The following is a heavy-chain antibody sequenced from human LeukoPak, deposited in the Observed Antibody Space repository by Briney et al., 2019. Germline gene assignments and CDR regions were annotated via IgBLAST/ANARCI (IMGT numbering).Heavy chain of an antibody. V-gene: IGHV3-9*01. CDR1: GFTFDDYA. CDR3: ARDKPSAAWGMDV. D-gene: IGHD2-15*01. CDR2: ISWNSGSI. J-gene: IGHJ6*02. Sequence: GRSLRLSCAASGFTFDDYAMHWVRQAPGKGLEWVSGISWNSGSIGYADSVKGRFTISRDNSKNTLYLQMNSLRAEDTAVYYCARDKPSAAWGMDVWGQGTTVTVSS.